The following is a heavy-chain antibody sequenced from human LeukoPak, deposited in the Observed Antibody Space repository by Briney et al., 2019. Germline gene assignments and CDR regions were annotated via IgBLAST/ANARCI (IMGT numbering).Heavy chain of an antibody. CDR3: ARMATITGGIFDY. J-gene: IGHJ4*02. CDR1: GGSISSSSYY. Sequence: SETLSLTCTVSGGSISSSSYYWGWIRQPPGKGLEWIGSIYYSGSTYYNPSLKSRVTISVDTSKNQFSLKLSSVTAADTAVYYCARMATITGGIFDYWGQGTLVTVSS. V-gene: IGHV4-39*07. D-gene: IGHD5-24*01. CDR2: IYYSGST.